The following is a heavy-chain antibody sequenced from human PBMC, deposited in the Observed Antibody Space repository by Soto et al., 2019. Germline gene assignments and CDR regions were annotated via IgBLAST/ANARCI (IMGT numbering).Heavy chain of an antibody. CDR2: INAGNGNT. J-gene: IGHJ4*01. CDR1: GNTFTSYC. V-gene: IGHV1-3*01. Sequence: ASVKVSCKASGNTFTSYCVYWVRQAPGQGLEWMGWINAGNGNTRYSQKFQDRVTITRDTSASTVYMELSSLRSEDTAVYYCASDRYSSSWYVGDFDYWG. D-gene: IGHD6-13*01. CDR3: ASDRYSSSWYVGDFDY.